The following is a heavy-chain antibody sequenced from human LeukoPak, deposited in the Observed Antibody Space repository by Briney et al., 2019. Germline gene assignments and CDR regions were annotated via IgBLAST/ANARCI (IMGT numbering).Heavy chain of an antibody. V-gene: IGHV4-4*07. CDR3: AGDDPMVRGIISAFDI. J-gene: IGHJ3*02. CDR1: GGSISSYY. Sequence: PSETLSLTCTVSGGSISSYYWNWIRQPAGKGLEWIGRIYSSGSANYNPSLKTRVTMSVDTSKNQFSLELSSVTAADTAVYYCAGDDPMVRGIISAFDIWGQGTMVTVSS. CDR2: IYSSGSA. D-gene: IGHD3-10*01.